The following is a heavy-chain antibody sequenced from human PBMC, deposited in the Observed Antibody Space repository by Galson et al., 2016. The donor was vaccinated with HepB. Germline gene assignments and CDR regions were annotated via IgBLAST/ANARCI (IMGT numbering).Heavy chain of an antibody. V-gene: IGHV3-23*01. CDR3: AKDGTTAWKLGPLDP. D-gene: IGHD1-26*01. CDR1: GFTFTNYA. CDR2: ISGGSEGA. Sequence: SLRLSCAASGFTFTNYAMTWVRQAPGKGLEWVSAISGGSEGAFYGDSVKGRFTVSRDNSKAVLFLQMNRLTADDTAVYYCAKDGTTAWKLGPLDPWGHGTLVIVSS. J-gene: IGHJ5*02.